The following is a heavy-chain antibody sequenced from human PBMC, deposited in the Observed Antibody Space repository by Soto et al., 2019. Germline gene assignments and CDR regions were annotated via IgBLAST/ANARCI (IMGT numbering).Heavy chain of an antibody. CDR2: IRRKANSYTT. V-gene: IGHV3-72*01. CDR1: GLIFSDYH. D-gene: IGHD6-19*01. J-gene: IGHJ6*02. Sequence: EVQLVESGGGLVQPGGSLRLSCAASGLIFSDYHMDWVRQAPGKGLEWVGRIRRKANSYTTEYAASVKGRFTISRDDSKNSLYLQMNSLKTEDTAVYYCAILGGWSAGSNDMDVWGQGTTVTVSS. CDR3: AILGGWSAGSNDMDV.